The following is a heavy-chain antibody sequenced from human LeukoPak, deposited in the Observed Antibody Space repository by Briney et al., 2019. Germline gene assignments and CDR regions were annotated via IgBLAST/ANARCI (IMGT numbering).Heavy chain of an antibody. CDR1: GYSFTSYW. J-gene: IGHJ3*01. V-gene: IGHV5-51*01. D-gene: IGHD3-10*01. CDR2: IYPGDSGT. Sequence: GESLKISCKGSGYSFTSYWIGWVRQMPGKGLEWMGIIYPGDSGTRYSPSFQGQVTISADKSISTAYLQWSSLKASDTAMYYCVRPQQNYYGSGRDAFDVWGQGTMVTVSS. CDR3: VRPQQNYYGSGRDAFDV.